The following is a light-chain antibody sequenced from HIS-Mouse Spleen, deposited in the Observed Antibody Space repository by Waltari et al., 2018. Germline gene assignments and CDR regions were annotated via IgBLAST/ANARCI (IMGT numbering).Light chain of an antibody. V-gene: IGKV1-33*01. CDR1: QDISNY. CDR2: DAS. J-gene: IGKJ5*01. CDR3: QQYDNLPPVIT. Sequence: DIQMTQSPSSLSASVGDRVTITCQASQDISNYLNWYQQKPGKAPKLLIYDASNLETGVPSRFSGSESRTDFTYTISSLKHEDIATYYCQQYDNLPPVITFGQGTRLEIK.